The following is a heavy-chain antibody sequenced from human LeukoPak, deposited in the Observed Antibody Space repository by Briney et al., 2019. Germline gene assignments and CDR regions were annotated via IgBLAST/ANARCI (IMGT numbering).Heavy chain of an antibody. J-gene: IGHJ4*02. V-gene: IGHV3-66*01. D-gene: IGHD2/OR15-2a*01. Sequence: GGSLRLSCAASGFTVTSTYITWVRQAPGKGLEWVSIIHISGSTYYADSVRGRFTISRDNFKNTVYLQMNSLRADDTAVYYCARAVEYLPLDYWGQGTLVAVSS. CDR2: IHISGST. CDR3: ARAVEYLPLDY. CDR1: GFTVTSTY.